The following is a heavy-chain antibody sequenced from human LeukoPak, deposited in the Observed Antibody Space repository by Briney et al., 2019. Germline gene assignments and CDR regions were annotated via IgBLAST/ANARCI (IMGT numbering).Heavy chain of an antibody. D-gene: IGHD3-10*02. Sequence: PGGSLRLSCAASGFTFSSYEMNWVRQAPGKGLEWVSYISSSGSTIYYADSVKGRFTISRDNAKNPLYLQTNSLRAEDTAVYYCAELGITMIGGVWGKGTTVTVSS. J-gene: IGHJ6*04. CDR3: AELGITMIGGV. CDR2: ISSSGSTI. V-gene: IGHV3-48*03. CDR1: GFTFSSYE.